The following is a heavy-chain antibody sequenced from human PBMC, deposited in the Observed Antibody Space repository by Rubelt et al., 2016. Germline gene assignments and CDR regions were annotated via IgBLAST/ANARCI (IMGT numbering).Heavy chain of an antibody. D-gene: IGHD2-2*02. J-gene: IGHJ5*02. Sequence: QAPGKGLEWVSAISGSGGSTYYADSVKGRFTISRDNSKNTLYLQMNSLRAADTAIYYCAKEGCTGTTCYSNSWGQGTLVTVSS. CDR2: ISGSGGST. V-gene: IGHV3-23*01. CDR3: AKEGCTGTTCYSNS.